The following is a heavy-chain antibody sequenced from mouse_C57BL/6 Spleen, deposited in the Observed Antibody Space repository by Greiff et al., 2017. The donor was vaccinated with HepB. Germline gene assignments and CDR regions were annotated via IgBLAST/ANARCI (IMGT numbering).Heavy chain of an antibody. Sequence: EVQLQQSGAELVKPGASVKLSCTASGFNIKDYYMHWVKQRTEQGLEWIGRIDPEDGETKYDPKFQGKATITADTSSNTAYLQHSSLTSEDTAVYYCASGFDYWGQGTTLTVSS. V-gene: IGHV14-2*01. D-gene: IGHD3-2*02. J-gene: IGHJ2*01. CDR2: IDPEDGET. CDR3: ASGFDY. CDR1: GFNIKDYY.